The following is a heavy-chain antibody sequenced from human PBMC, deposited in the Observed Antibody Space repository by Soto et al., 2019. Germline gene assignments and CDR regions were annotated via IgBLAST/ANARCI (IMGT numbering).Heavy chain of an antibody. J-gene: IGHJ3*02. D-gene: IGHD3-3*01. CDR2: ISGSGGST. CDR3: VYKECLLPACAFDI. V-gene: IGHV3-23*01. Sequence: GGSLRLSCAASGFTFSSYAMSWVRQAPGKGLEWVSAISGSGGSTYYADSVKGRFTISRDNSKNTLYLQMNSLRAEDTAVYYCVYKECLLPACAFDIWGQGTMVTVSS. CDR1: GFTFSSYA.